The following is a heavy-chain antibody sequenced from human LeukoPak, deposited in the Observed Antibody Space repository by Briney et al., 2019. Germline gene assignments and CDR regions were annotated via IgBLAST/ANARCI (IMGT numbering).Heavy chain of an antibody. CDR2: IYPSGST. CDR3: ARGPAWQVVAHYFDY. V-gene: IGHV4-61*02. J-gene: IGHJ4*02. Sequence: SETLSLTCTVSGDSNNSGSYYWSWIRQPAGKGLEWIGRIYPSGSTNYNPSLNSRVTISVDTSKNQFSLKLSSVTAADSAVYYCARGPAWQVVAHYFDYWGQGTLVTVSS. D-gene: IGHD2-15*01. CDR1: GDSNNSGSYY.